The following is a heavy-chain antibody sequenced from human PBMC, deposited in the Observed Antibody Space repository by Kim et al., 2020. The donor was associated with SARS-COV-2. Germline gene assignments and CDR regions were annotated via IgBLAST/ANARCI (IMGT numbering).Heavy chain of an antibody. D-gene: IGHD6-13*01. CDR3: ARGRGSSFGWYSFDP. J-gene: IGHJ5*02. CDR2: MNPNSGKT. V-gene: IGHV1-8*01. Sequence: ASVKVSCKASGYTFTSYDINWVRQATGQGLEWMGWMNPNSGKTGYAQKFQGRVTMTRNTSISTAYMELISLRSEDTAVYYCARGRGSSFGWYSFDPWGQGTLVTVSS. CDR1: GYTFTSYD.